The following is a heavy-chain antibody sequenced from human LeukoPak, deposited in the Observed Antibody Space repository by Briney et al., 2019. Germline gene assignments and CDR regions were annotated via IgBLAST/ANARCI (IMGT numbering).Heavy chain of an antibody. CDR1: GGSISSSSYY. D-gene: IGHD1-26*01. J-gene: IGHJ4*02. Sequence: SETLSLTCTVSGGSISSSSYYWGWIRQPPGKGLEWIGSIYYSGSTYYNPSLKSRVTISVDTSKNQFSLKLSSVTAADTAVYYCASMKWQLPYYFDYWGQGPLVTVSS. CDR3: ASMKWQLPYYFDY. CDR2: IYYSGST. V-gene: IGHV4-39*07.